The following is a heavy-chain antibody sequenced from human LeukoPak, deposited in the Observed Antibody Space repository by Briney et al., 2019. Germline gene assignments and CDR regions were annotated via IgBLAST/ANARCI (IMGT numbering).Heavy chain of an antibody. CDR1: GGSISSYY. CDR3: ARRSIPIFGVVIGFDY. D-gene: IGHD3-3*01. J-gene: IGHJ4*02. Sequence: SETLSLTCTVSGGSISSYYWSWIRQPPGKGLEWIGYIYYSGSTNYNPSLKSRVTISVDTSKNQFSLKLSSVTAADTAVYYCARRSIPIFGVVIGFDYWGQGTLVTVSS. V-gene: IGHV4-59*08. CDR2: IYYSGST.